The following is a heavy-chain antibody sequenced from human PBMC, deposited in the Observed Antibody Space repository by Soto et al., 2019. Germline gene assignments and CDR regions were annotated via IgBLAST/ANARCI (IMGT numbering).Heavy chain of an antibody. CDR3: ARGEGYSNCWYLSPCDY. D-gene: IGHD6-19*01. Sequence: EVQLVESGGGLVQPGGSLRLSCAASGFTFSSYSMNWVRQAPGKGLEWVSYISSSSSTIYYADSVKGRFTISRDNAKNSLYLQMNSLRDEDTAVYYCARGEGYSNCWYLSPCDYWGQGSMVTVSS. V-gene: IGHV3-48*02. CDR1: GFTFSSYS. J-gene: IGHJ4*02. CDR2: ISSSSSTI.